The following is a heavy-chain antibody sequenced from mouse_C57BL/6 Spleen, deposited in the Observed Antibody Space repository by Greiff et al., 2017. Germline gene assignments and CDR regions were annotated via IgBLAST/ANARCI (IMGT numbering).Heavy chain of an antibody. J-gene: IGHJ3*01. V-gene: IGHV1-9*01. CDR3: ARDWDTWFAY. CDR2: ILPGIGST. D-gene: IGHD4-1*01. Sequence: QVQLQQSGAELMKPGASVQLSCKATGFTFTGYWIAWVQQRPGHGLEWIGEILPGIGSTNYNEKFKGKATFTADTSSNTVYMQLSSLTTEYSAIYYCARDWDTWFAYWGQGTLVTVSA. CDR1: GFTFTGYW.